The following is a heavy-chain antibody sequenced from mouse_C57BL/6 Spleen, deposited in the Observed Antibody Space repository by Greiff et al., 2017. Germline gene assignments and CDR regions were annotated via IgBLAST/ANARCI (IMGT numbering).Heavy chain of an antibody. CDR1: GFTFSDYY. V-gene: IGHV5-16*01. J-gene: IGHJ3*01. Sequence: EVQRVESEGGLVQPGSSMKLSCTASGFTFSDYYMAWVRQVPEKGLEWVANINYDGSSTYYLDSLKSRFIISRDNAKNILYLQMSSLKSEDTATYYCARDEDDYSGGFAYWGQGTLVTVSA. CDR3: ARDEDDYSGGFAY. CDR2: INYDGSST. D-gene: IGHD2-4*01.